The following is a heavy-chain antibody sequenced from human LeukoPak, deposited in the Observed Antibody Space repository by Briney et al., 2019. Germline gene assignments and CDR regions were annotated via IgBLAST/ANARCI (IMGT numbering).Heavy chain of an antibody. CDR2: INHSGST. Sequence: SETLSLTCAVYGGSFSGYYWSWIRQPPGKGLEWIGEINHSGSTNYNPSLKSRVTISVDTSKNQFSLKLSSVTAADTAVYYCARHLRYCSSTSCYSWFDSWGQGTLVTVSS. D-gene: IGHD2-2*02. CDR1: GGSFSGYY. CDR3: ARHLRYCSSTSCYSWFDS. J-gene: IGHJ5*01. V-gene: IGHV4-34*01.